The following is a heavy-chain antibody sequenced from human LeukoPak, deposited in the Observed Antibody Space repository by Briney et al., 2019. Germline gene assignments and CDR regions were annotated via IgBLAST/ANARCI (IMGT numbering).Heavy chain of an antibody. CDR2: ISSSRSDT. Sequence: GGSLRLSCAASGFTFSDYYMSWLRQAPGKGLEWVSYISSSRSDTKYADSVKGRFTISRDNAKNSLYLQMNSLRAEDTAVYYCARDRLWEAGATPYFASRGQGTLVTVSS. CDR1: GFTFSDYY. V-gene: IGHV3-11*05. CDR3: ARDRLWEAGATPYFAS. D-gene: IGHD1-26*01. J-gene: IGHJ4*02.